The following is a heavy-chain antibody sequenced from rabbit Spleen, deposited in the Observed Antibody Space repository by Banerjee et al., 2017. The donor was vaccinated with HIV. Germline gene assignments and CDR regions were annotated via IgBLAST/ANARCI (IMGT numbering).Heavy chain of an antibody. D-gene: IGHD8-1*01. CDR2: IDTGSRDFT. Sequence: QEQLVESGGDLVQPGASLTLTCTASGFDFSAYTFMCWVRQAPGKGLEWIACIDTGSRDFTYYASWAKGRFTISKTSSTTVILQMTSLTVADTATYFCARDTGTSFSTYGMDLWGQGTLVTVS. CDR3: ARDTGTSFSTYGMDL. J-gene: IGHJ6*01. V-gene: IGHV1S45*01. CDR1: GFDFSAYTF.